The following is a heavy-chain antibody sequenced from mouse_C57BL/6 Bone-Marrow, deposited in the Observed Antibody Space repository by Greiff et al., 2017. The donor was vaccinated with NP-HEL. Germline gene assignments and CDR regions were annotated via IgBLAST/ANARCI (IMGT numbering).Heavy chain of an antibody. CDR1: GYSFTDYN. Sequence: VQLKESGPELVQPGASVKISCKASGYSFTDYNMNWVKQSNGKSLEWIGVINPNYGTTSYNQKFKGKATLTVDQSSSTAYMQLNSLTSEDSAVYYCARFLYYGTLYAMDYWGQGTSVTVSS. J-gene: IGHJ4*01. D-gene: IGHD1-1*01. CDR2: INPNYGTT. CDR3: ARFLYYGTLYAMDY. V-gene: IGHV1-39*01.